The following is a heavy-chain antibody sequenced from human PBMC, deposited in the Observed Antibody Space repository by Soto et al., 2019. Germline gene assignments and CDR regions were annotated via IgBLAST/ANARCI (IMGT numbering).Heavy chain of an antibody. CDR1: GLISRTAG. D-gene: IGHD3-3*01. J-gene: IGHJ6*02. CDR3: TTQPTPQYYDFWSGPADV. V-gene: IGHV3-15*07. CDR2: IKSKTDGGTT. Sequence: PGGSLRLSWAASGLISRTAGINGFRRAPGKGWSGVGRIKSKTDGGTTDYAAPVKGRFTISRDDSKNTLYLQMNSLKTEDTAVYYCTTQPTPQYYDFWSGPADVWGQGTTVTVSS.